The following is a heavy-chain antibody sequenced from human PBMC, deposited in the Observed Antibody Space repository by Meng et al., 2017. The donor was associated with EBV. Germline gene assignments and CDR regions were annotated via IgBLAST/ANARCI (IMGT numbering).Heavy chain of an antibody. Sequence: VQLLHAGARVKKPGASCKVSGKASDYTFTGYYMHWVRQAPGQGLEWMGRINPNSGGTNYAQKFQGRVTMTRDTSISTAYMELSRLRSDDTAVYYCARVGIAVAGTGDYWGQGTLVTVSS. J-gene: IGHJ4*02. V-gene: IGHV1-2*06. CDR3: ARVGIAVAGTGDY. D-gene: IGHD6-19*01. CDR2: INPNSGGT. CDR1: DYTFTGYY.